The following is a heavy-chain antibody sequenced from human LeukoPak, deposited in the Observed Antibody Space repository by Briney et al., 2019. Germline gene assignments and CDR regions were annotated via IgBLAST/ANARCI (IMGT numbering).Heavy chain of an antibody. CDR1: GYTFTGYY. J-gene: IGHJ4*02. CDR3: ARSGYSYGCLGY. Sequence: ASVKVSCKTSGYTFTGYYMHWVRQAPGQGLEWMGWIKPNSGGTNYAQKFQGRVTMTRDKSISTAYMELSRLRSDDTAVYYCARSGYSYGCLGYWGQGTLVTVSS. CDR2: IKPNSGGT. V-gene: IGHV1-2*02. D-gene: IGHD5-18*01.